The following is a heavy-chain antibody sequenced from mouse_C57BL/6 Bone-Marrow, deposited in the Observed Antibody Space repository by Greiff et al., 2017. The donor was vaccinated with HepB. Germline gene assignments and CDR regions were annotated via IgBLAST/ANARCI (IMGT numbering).Heavy chain of an antibody. CDR1: GYTFTDYY. CDR3: ARDGGTYYGSSYYAMDY. V-gene: IGHV1-76*01. D-gene: IGHD1-1*01. CDR2: IYPGSGNT. J-gene: IGHJ4*01. Sequence: QVTLKVSGAELVRPGASVKLSCKASGYTFTDYYINWVKQRPGQGLEWIARIYPGSGNTYYNEKFKGKATLTAEKSSSTAYMQLSSLTSEDSAVYFCARDGGTYYGSSYYAMDYWGQGTSVTVSS.